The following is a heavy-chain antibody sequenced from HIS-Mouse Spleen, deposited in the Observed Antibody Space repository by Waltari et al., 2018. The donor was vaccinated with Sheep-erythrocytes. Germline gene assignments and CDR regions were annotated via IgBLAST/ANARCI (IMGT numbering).Heavy chain of an antibody. V-gene: IGHV3-21*01. J-gene: IGHJ3*02. CDR1: GFTFSSYS. Sequence: EVQLVESGGGLVKPGGSLRLSCAASGFTFSSYSMNWVRQAPGKGVEWVSSISSSSSYIYYAYSVKGRFTISRDNAKNSLYLQMNSLRAEDTAVYYCARDSMGHDAFDIWGQGTMVTVSS. D-gene: IGHD3-10*01. CDR3: ARDSMGHDAFDI. CDR2: ISSSSSYI.